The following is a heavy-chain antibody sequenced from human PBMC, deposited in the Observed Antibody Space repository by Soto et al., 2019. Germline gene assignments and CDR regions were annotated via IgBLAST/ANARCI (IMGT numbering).Heavy chain of an antibody. CDR1: GGTFSSYA. CDR3: ASPQKAYNWNYPQPYYYYGMDV. Sequence: SVKVSCKASGGTFSSYAISWVRQAPGQGLEWMGGIIPIFGTANYAQKFQGRVTITADESTSTAYMELSSLRSEDTAVYYCASPQKAYNWNYPQPYYYYGMDVWGQGTTVTVSS. CDR2: IIPIFGTA. J-gene: IGHJ6*02. D-gene: IGHD1-7*01. V-gene: IGHV1-69*13.